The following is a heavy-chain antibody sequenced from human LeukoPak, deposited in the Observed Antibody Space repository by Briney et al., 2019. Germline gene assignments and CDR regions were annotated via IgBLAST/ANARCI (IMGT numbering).Heavy chain of an antibody. CDR3: ARSYSSSRGTFDY. Sequence: PGGSLRLSCAASGFTFSNYGMHWVRKATGKGLEWVAVIWYDGSNKYYADSVKGRFTISRDNSKNTLYLQMNSLRAEDTAVYYCARSYSSSRGTFDYWGQGTLVTVSS. CDR2: IWYDGSNK. D-gene: IGHD6-6*01. J-gene: IGHJ4*02. V-gene: IGHV3-33*01. CDR1: GFTFSNYG.